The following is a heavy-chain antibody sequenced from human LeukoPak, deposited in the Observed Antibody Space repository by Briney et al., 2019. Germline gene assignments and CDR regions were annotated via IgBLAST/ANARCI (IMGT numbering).Heavy chain of an antibody. CDR1: GFTVSSDY. CDR2: IYSNNIT. Sequence: GGSLRLSCAASGFTVSSDYMSWVRQAPGKGLEWVSIIYSNNITYYADSVKGRFTISRDISKNTLHLQMTSLRAEDTAVYYCAGTVRSRALKWFDPWGQGTPVTVSS. V-gene: IGHV3-66*01. CDR3: AGTVRSRALKWFDP. J-gene: IGHJ5*01. D-gene: IGHD3-10*01.